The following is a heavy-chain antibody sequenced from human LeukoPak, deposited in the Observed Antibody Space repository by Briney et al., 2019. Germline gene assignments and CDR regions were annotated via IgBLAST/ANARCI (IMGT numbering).Heavy chain of an antibody. Sequence: PGRSLRLSCAASGFTFSSYAMHWVRQAPGKGLEWVSSISSSSSYIYYADSVKGRFTISRDNAKNSLYLQMNSLRAEDTAVYYCARDPADWDWFDPWGQGTLVTVSS. CDR1: GFTFSSYA. CDR2: ISSSSSYI. CDR3: ARDPADWDWFDP. V-gene: IGHV3-21*01. D-gene: IGHD2-21*01. J-gene: IGHJ5*02.